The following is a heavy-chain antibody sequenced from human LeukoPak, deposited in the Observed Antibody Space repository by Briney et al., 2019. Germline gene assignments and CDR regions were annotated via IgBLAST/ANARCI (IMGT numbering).Heavy chain of an antibody. CDR1: GGSISSISYY. V-gene: IGHV4-39*01. D-gene: IGHD3-3*02. CDR3: ARHELAGQDHPYWYFDL. Sequence: SETLSLTCTVSGGSISSISYYWGWIRQPPGKGLEWIGSIYYSGSTYYNPSLKSRVTISVDTSKNQFSLKLSSVTAADTAVYYCARHELAGQDHPYWYFDLWGRGTLVTVSS. J-gene: IGHJ2*01. CDR2: IYYSGST.